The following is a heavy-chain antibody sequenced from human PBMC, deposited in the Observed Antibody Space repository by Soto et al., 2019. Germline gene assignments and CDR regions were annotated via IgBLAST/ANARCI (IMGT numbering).Heavy chain of an antibody. CDR2: IYYTGST. CDR1: GGSITSAKYY. V-gene: IGHV4-30-4*01. Sequence: QLQLQESGPGLVKPSQTLSLTCTVSGGSITSAKYYWSWIRQPPGKGLEWIGCIYYTGSTYYNPSPKSRVTISMDTSKNLFSVKRGSVTAADTAVYYCGAPSDDFSDYWGQGALVTVSS. J-gene: IGHJ4*02. CDR3: GAPSDDFSDY.